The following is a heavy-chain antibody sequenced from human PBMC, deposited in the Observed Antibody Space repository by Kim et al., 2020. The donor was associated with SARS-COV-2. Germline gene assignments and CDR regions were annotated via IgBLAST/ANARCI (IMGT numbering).Heavy chain of an antibody. CDR2: IKQDGSEK. Sequence: GGSLRLSCAASGFTFSSYWMSWVRQAPGKGLEWVANIKQDGSEKYYVDSVKGRFTISRDNAKNSLYLQMNSLRAEDTAVYYCARTMVQGVILGLDLDYWGQGTLVTVSS. CDR1: GFTFSSYW. J-gene: IGHJ4*02. CDR3: ARTMVQGVILGLDLDY. V-gene: IGHV3-7*01. D-gene: IGHD3-10*01.